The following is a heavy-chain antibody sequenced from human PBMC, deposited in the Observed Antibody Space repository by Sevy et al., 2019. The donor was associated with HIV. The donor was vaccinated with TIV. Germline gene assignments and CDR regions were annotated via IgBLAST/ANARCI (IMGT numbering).Heavy chain of an antibody. Sequence: GGSLRLSCKASGFNFNNYAMSWVRQAPGKGLEWVSTISGSGGRTYTAESVRGRLTISRDNSKRTVYLQMNSLRGEDTAIYYCAKGPNSSGEDGRKWGQGARVTVSS. J-gene: IGHJ4*02. CDR1: GFNFNNYA. CDR3: AKGPNSSGEDGRK. V-gene: IGHV3-23*01. D-gene: IGHD3-22*01. CDR2: ISGSGGRT.